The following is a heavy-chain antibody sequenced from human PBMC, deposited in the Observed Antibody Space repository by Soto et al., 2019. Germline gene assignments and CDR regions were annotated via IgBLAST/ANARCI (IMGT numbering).Heavy chain of an antibody. V-gene: IGHV4-59*01. Sequence: SETLSLTCTVSGGSISNYYWSWIRQPPGKGLEWIGYIYYSGSTNYNPSLKSRVTISVDTSKNQFSLKLSSVTAADTAVYYCARGENYYDSSGAVFDYWGQGTLVTVSS. CDR1: GGSISNYY. CDR3: ARGENYYDSSGAVFDY. CDR2: IYYSGST. J-gene: IGHJ4*02. D-gene: IGHD3-22*01.